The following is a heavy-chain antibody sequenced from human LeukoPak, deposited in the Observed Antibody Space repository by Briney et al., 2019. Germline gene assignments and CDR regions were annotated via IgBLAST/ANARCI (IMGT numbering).Heavy chain of an antibody. CDR1: GYTFTGYY. CDR3: ARDPEQPIVVRNDMDV. Sequence: ASVKVSCKASGYTFTGYYMHWVRQAPGQGLEWMGWINPNSGGTNYAQKFQGRVTMTRDTSISTAYMELSRLRSDDTAVYYCARDPEQPIVVRNDMDVWGQGTTVTVSS. J-gene: IGHJ6*02. D-gene: IGHD2-15*01. V-gene: IGHV1-2*02. CDR2: INPNSGGT.